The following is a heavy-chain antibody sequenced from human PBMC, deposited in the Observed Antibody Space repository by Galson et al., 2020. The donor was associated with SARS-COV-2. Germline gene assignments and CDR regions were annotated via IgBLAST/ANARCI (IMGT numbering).Heavy chain of an antibody. CDR1: GYSFTTYW. CDR3: VRRLQGYRSGGRSYAGYGLDV. D-gene: IGHD2-15*01. J-gene: IGHJ6*02. CDR2: VYPGDSDT. Sequence: GESLKISCKGSGYSFTTYWIVWVRQMPGKGLEWMGIVYPGDSDTRYSPSFQGQVTISADKSINTAYLQWSSLKASDTARYYCVRRLQGYRSGGRSYAGYGLDVWGQGTTVTVSS. V-gene: IGHV5-51*01.